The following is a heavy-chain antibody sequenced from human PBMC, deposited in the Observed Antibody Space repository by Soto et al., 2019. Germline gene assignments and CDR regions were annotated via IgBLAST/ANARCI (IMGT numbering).Heavy chain of an antibody. J-gene: IGHJ6*03. CDR1: GYTFTGYY. CDR2: INPNSGGT. V-gene: IGHV1-2*04. D-gene: IGHD2-2*02. Sequence: ASVKVSCKASGYTFTGYYMHWVRQAPGQGLEGMGWINPNSGGTNYAQKFQGWVTMTKDTSISTAYMELSRLRSDETAVYYCARGYCSSTSCYTESRANMDVWGKGTTVTVSS. CDR3: ARGYCSSTSCYTESRANMDV.